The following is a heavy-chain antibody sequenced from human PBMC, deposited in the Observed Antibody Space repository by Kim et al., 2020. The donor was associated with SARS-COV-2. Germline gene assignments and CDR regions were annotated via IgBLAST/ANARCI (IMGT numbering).Heavy chain of an antibody. V-gene: IGHV1-69*13. D-gene: IGHD2-2*01. Sequence: SVKVSCKASGGTFSSYAISWVRQAPGQGLEWMGGIIPISNTTNYAQKFQGRVTITADESTSTAYMELSSLRSEDTAMYYCATPYCSSASCYVGYYYYYYGMDVWGQGTTVTVSS. CDR3: ATPYCSSASCYVGYYYYYYGMDV. CDR1: GGTFSSYA. J-gene: IGHJ6*02. CDR2: IIPISNTT.